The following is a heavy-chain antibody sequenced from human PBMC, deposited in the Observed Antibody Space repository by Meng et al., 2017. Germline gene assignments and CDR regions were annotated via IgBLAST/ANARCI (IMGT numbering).Heavy chain of an antibody. Sequence: QVKLQQSGPGRVQPSQTHSPTCAIPGDSVSSNSAAWNWIRQSPSRGLEWLGRTYYRSKWYNDYAVSVKSRITINPDTSKNQFSLQLNSVTPEDTAVYYCAKGAYSGLDYWGQGTLVTVSS. J-gene: IGHJ4*02. CDR2: TYYRSKWYN. CDR3: AKGAYSGLDY. CDR1: GDSVSSNSAA. D-gene: IGHD6-25*01. V-gene: IGHV6-1*01.